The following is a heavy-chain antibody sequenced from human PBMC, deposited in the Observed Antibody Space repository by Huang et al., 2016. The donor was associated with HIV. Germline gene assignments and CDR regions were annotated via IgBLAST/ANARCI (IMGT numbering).Heavy chain of an antibody. Sequence: EVRFQESGGGQVQPGGSLKLSCVASGFTFLAFWMHWDRQVPGVGWVWVARINSDGTYIDYADSVRGRFVVARNNARDILSLEMSSLRPEDTGVYFCAVGGRTASYFHFDPRGQGIPVIV. CDR1: GFTFLAFW. CDR3: AVGGRTASYFHFDP. V-gene: IGHV3-74*01. D-gene: IGHD3-9*01. CDR2: INSDGTYI. J-gene: IGHJ5*02.